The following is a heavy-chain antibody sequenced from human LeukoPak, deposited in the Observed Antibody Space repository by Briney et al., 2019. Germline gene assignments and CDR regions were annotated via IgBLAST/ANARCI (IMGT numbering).Heavy chain of an antibody. CDR2: INPNSGGT. CDR1: GYTFTGYY. D-gene: IGHD4-17*01. V-gene: IGHV1-2*02. CDR3: ATREMNVDYAAPEH. Sequence: ASVKVSCKASGYTFTGYYMHWVRQAPGQGLEWMGWINPNSGGTNYAQKFQGRVTMTRDTSISTAYMELSRLRSDDTAVYYCATREMNVDYAAPEHWGQGTLVTVSS. J-gene: IGHJ4*02.